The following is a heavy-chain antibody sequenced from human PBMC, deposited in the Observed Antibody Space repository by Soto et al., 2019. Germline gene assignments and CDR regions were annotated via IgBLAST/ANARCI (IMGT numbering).Heavy chain of an antibody. Sequence: QVQLQESGPGLVKPSETLSLTCTVSGGSISSYYWSWIRQPAGKGLEWIGRIYTSGSTNYNPSLKSRVTMSVDTSKNQFSLKLSSVTAADTAVYYCARGVRLRAYYYGSGSYYRDWFDPWGQGILVTVSS. CDR3: ARGVRLRAYYYGSGSYYRDWFDP. J-gene: IGHJ5*02. V-gene: IGHV4-4*07. CDR2: IYTSGST. CDR1: GGSISSYY. D-gene: IGHD3-10*01.